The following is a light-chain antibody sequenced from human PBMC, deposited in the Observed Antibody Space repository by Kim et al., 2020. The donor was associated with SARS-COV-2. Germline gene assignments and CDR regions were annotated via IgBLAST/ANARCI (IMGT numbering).Light chain of an antibody. CDR3: QQRSNWPPAYT. V-gene: IGKV3-11*01. J-gene: IGKJ2*01. CDR1: QSVSSY. Sequence: EIVLTQSPATLSLSPGERATLPCRASQSVSSYLAWYQQKPGQAPRLLIYDASNRATGIPARFSGSGSVTDFTLTISSLEPEDFALYYCQQRSNWPPAYTLGQGTKLEI. CDR2: DAS.